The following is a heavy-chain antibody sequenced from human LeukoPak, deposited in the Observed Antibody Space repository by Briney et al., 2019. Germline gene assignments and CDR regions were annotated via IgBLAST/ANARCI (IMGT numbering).Heavy chain of an antibody. CDR1: GGSFSGYY. J-gene: IGHJ4*02. CDR2: IYYSGST. CDR3: ARTYYGILTGYYKSPAYYFDY. D-gene: IGHD3-9*01. Sequence: SETLSLTCAVYGGSFSGYYWSWIRQPPGKGLEWIGYIYYSGSTNYNPSLKSRVTISVDTSKNQFSLKLSSVTAADTAVYYCARTYYGILTGYYKSPAYYFDYWGQGTLVTVSS. V-gene: IGHV4-59*01.